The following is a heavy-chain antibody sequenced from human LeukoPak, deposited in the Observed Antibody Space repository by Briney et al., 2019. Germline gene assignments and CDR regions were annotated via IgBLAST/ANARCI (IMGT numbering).Heavy chain of an antibody. V-gene: IGHV3-53*01. CDR2: IYSGGST. Sequence: GGSLRLSCAASGFTVSSNYMSWVRQAPGKGLEWVSVIYSGGSTYYADSVKGRFTISRDNSKNTLYLQMNSLKAEDTAVYYCAKEDRSGSSGYNDYWGQGTLVTVSS. CDR3: AKEDRSGSSGYNDY. J-gene: IGHJ4*02. D-gene: IGHD3-22*01. CDR1: GFTVSSNY.